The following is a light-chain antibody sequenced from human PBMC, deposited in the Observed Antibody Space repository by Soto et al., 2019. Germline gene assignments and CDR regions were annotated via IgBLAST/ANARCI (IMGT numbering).Light chain of an antibody. V-gene: IGKV3-20*01. Sequence: EIALTQSAGTLSLSPGERATLSCSASHSVRTSYRAWYQQRPGQAPMLLIYGASRRATGIPDRFSSSGSGTDFTLNISRLKPEDFVVYFCQQYGNSAGLTIGGGTSVEIK. CDR2: GAS. J-gene: IGKJ4*01. CDR1: HSVRTSY. CDR3: QQYGNSAGLT.